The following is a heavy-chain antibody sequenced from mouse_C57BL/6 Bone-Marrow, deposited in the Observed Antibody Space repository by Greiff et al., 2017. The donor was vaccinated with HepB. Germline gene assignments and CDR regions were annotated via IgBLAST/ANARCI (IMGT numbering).Heavy chain of an antibody. J-gene: IGHJ2*01. CDR2: IDPETGGT. Sequence: VQLQESGAELVRPGASVTLSCKASGYTFTDYEMHWVKQTPVHGLEWIGAIDPETGGTAYNQKFKGKAILTADKSSSTAYMELRSLTSEDSAVYYCTRGLRRIFDYWGQGTTLTVSS. D-gene: IGHD2-4*01. CDR3: TRGLRRIFDY. V-gene: IGHV1-15*01. CDR1: GYTFTDYE.